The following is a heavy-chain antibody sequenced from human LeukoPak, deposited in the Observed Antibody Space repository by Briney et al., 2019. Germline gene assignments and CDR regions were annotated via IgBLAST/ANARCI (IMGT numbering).Heavy chain of an antibody. V-gene: IGHV3-74*01. CDR3: ARGRYCSSTSCYKAFDI. D-gene: IGHD2-2*02. Sequence: GGSLRLSCAASGFTFSTYWMYWVRRAPGKGLVWVSRINSEGSRTSYADSVKGRVTISRDNAKNTLYLQMNSLRAEDTAVYYCARGRYCSSTSCYKAFDIWGQGTKVTVSS. CDR2: INSEGSRT. CDR1: GFTFSTYW. J-gene: IGHJ3*02.